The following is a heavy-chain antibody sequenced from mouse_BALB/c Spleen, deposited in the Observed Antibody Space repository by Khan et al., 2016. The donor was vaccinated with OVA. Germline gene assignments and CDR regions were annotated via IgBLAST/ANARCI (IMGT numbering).Heavy chain of an antibody. CDR1: GYMFTEYI. CDR3: ARHGRYGNLFDY. Sequence: QVQLKQSGAELVKPGASVKLSCKASGYMFTEYIIHWVKQRSGQGLEWIGWFYPGTGSIKNNEKFKDTATLTADKSSSPVYMELSRLTSEDSAVYFCARHGRYGNLFDYWGQGTTLTVSS. J-gene: IGHJ2*01. CDR2: FYPGTGSI. V-gene: IGHV1-62-2*01. D-gene: IGHD2-1*01.